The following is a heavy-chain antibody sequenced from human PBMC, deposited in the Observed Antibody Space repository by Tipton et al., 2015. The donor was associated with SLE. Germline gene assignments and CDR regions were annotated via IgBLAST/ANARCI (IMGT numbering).Heavy chain of an antibody. V-gene: IGHV4-4*08. CDR1: GGSINNYY. CDR2: IYSSGGT. CDR3: ASGGYYASGSYYGGWFDP. J-gene: IGHJ5*02. D-gene: IGHD3-10*01. Sequence: TLSLTCSVSGGSINNYYWNWIRQTQGKGLEWIGYIYSSGGTDYNPSLKSRLTISVETSKNQFSLKLTSVTAADTGVYYCASGGYYASGSYYGGWFDPWGQGTLVTVSS.